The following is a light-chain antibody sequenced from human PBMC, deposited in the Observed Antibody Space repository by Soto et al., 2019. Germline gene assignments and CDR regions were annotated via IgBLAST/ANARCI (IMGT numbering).Light chain of an antibody. J-gene: IGLJ1*01. V-gene: IGLV2-8*01. Sequence: QSALTQPPSASGSPGQSVTISCAGTINDVGGYNYVSWYQQHPGKVPQLMIYQVTKRPSGVPDRFSASQSDTTASLTISGLKAEDEGDYYCMSYAGGNRFVFGTGTKLTVL. CDR2: QVT. CDR3: MSYAGGNRFV. CDR1: INDVGGYNY.